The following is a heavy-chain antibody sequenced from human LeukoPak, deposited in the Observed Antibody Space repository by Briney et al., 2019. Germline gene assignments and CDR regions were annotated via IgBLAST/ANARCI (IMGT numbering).Heavy chain of an antibody. J-gene: IGHJ4*02. V-gene: IGHV3-21*04. D-gene: IGHD3-3*01. CDR3: ARRSRFLEWLLSYYFDY. Sequence: GGPLRLSCAASGFIFGNYNMNWLRQAPGKGLEWVATIGTDGGYIYYADSVKGRFTISRDNAKSSLYLQMNSLRAEDTAVYYCARRSRFLEWLLSYYFDYWGQGTLVTVSS. CDR1: GFIFGNYN. CDR2: IGTDGGYI.